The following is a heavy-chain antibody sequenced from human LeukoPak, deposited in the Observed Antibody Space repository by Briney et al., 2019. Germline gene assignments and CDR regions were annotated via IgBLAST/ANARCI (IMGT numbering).Heavy chain of an antibody. CDR2: INPNSGGT. V-gene: IGHV1-2*02. CDR3: ARGYCSGDCFTLFDY. D-gene: IGHD2-21*02. CDR1: GYMFTGYY. Sequence: GASVKVSCKASGYMFTGYYRHWVRQAPGQALEWMGWINPNSGGTNYAQKFQGRVTMTRDTSISTAYMELSSLRSDDTAVYYCARGYCSGDCFTLFDYWGQGTLVTVSS. J-gene: IGHJ4*02.